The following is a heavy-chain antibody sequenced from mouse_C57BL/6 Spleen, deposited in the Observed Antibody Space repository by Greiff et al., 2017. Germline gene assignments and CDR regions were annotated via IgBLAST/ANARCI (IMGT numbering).Heavy chain of an antibody. V-gene: IGHV1-26*01. CDR2: ITPNNGGT. CDR3: ARRVLLRGYFDV. J-gene: IGHJ1*03. Sequence: EVKLMESGPELVKPGASVKISCKASGYTFTDYYMNWVKQSHGKSLEWIGDITPNNGGTRYNQKFNGKATLTVDKSSSTAYMELRSLTSEDSAVYYCARRVLLRGYFDVWGTGTTVTVSS. CDR1: GYTFTDYY. D-gene: IGHD1-1*01.